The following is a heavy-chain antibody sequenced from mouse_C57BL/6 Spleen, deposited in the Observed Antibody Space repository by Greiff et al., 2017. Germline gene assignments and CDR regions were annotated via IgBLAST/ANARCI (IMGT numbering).Heavy chain of an antibody. D-gene: IGHD3-1*01. CDR2: IRLKSDNYAT. CDR1: GFTFSNYW. Sequence: EVKVEESGGGLVQPGGSMKLSCVASGFTFSNYWMNWVRQSPEKGLEWVAQIRLKSDNYATHYAESVKGRFTISRDDSKSSVYLQMNNLRAEDTGIYYCTVRATFAYWGQGTLVTVSA. J-gene: IGHJ3*01. CDR3: TVRATFAY. V-gene: IGHV6-3*01.